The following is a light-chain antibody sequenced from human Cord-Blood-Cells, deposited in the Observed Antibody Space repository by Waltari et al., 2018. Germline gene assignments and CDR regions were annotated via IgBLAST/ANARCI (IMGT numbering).Light chain of an antibody. J-gene: IGLJ3*02. CDR3: SSYTRSSTWV. CDR1: SRHVGGYNY. CDR2: DVS. Sequence: QSALTKPASVSGAPGQSITISCTGTSRHVGGYNYVSWYQPNLGKAPKLMIYDVSKRPSGVSNRFSSSKSGNTASLTISGLQAEDEADYYCSSYTRSSTWVFGGGPKLTVL. V-gene: IGLV2-14*01.